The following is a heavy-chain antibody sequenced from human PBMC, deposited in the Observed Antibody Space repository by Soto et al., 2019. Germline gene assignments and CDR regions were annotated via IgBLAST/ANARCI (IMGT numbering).Heavy chain of an antibody. D-gene: IGHD2-15*01. Sequence: XETLSLTCTVSGGSISSSSYYWGWIRQPPGKGLEWIGSIYYRGNTYYNPSLKSRVTISVDTSKNQFSLKLSSVTAADTAVYYCAREGGGYCSGGSCQVDSWAQGTLVTVSS. CDR2: IYYRGNT. CDR1: GGSISSSSYY. CDR3: AREGGGYCSGGSCQVDS. J-gene: IGHJ4*02. V-gene: IGHV4-39*02.